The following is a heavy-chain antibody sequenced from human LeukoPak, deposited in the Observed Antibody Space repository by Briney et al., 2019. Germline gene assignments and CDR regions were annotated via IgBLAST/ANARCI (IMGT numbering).Heavy chain of an antibody. CDR3: ARTYSSSWSPRYNWFDP. D-gene: IGHD6-13*01. Sequence: PSETLSLTCTVSGGSISSYYWSWIRQPPRKGLEWIGYIYYSGSTNYNPSLKSRVTISVDTSKNQFSLKLSSVTAADTAVYYCARTYSSSWSPRYNWFDPWGQGTLVTVSS. CDR2: IYYSGST. J-gene: IGHJ5*02. V-gene: IGHV4-59*12. CDR1: GGSISSYY.